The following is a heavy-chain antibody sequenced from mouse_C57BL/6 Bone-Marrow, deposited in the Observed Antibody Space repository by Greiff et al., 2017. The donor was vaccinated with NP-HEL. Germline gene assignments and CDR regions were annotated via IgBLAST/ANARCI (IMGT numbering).Heavy chain of an antibody. Sequence: QVQLQQSGAELVRPGTSVKMSCKASGYTFTNYWIGWATQRPGHGLEWIGDIYPGGGYTNYNDKFQGKATLTADKSSSTAYMQCSSLTSEDSAIYYCARYGYGSSYWYFDVWGTGTTVTVSS. J-gene: IGHJ1*03. D-gene: IGHD1-1*01. CDR3: ARYGYGSSYWYFDV. CDR1: GYTFTNYW. CDR2: IYPGGGYT. V-gene: IGHV1-63*01.